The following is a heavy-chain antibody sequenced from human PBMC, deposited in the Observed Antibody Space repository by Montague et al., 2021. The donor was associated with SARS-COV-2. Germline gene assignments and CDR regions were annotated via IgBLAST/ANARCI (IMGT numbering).Heavy chain of an antibody. CDR3: ARVSLAAAATRSDY. CDR2: IYYSGST. V-gene: IGHV4-61*08. D-gene: IGHD6-13*01. CDR1: GGFVSSGGYY. J-gene: IGHJ4*02. Sequence: SETLSLTCTVSGGFVSSGGYYWSWIRQPPGKGLEWIGYIYYSGSTNYXXXVESRVTISLDTSKNQFSLKLTSVTAADTAVYYCARVSLAAAATRSDYWGQGTLVTVSS.